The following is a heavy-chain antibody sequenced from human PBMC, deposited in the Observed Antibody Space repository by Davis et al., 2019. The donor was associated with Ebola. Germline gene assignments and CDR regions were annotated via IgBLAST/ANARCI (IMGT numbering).Heavy chain of an antibody. CDR1: GYTFIGYG. CDR2: IDTSTGKP. CDR3: ARGRFSSAWYFEY. D-gene: IGHD6-25*01. V-gene: IGHV7-4-1*02. Sequence: ASVKVSCKASGYTFIGYGIDWVRQAPGQGLEWMGRIDTSTGKPTYAQDFTGRCVFSLDTSVSTAYLQISSLKGEDTAVYYCARGRFSSAWYFEYWGQGTLITVSS. J-gene: IGHJ4*02.